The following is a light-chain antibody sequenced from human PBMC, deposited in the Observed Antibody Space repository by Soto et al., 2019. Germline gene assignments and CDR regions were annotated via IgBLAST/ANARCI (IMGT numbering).Light chain of an antibody. CDR1: QGINDY. J-gene: IGKJ4*01. Sequence: DIQLTQSPSFLSASVGDRVTINCRASQGINDYLAWYQQKPGKAPKLLIYAASTLQSEVPSRFSGSASGTEFTITISSLQPEDFATYYCQQFTYPLTFGGGTKVEVK. V-gene: IGKV1-9*01. CDR3: QQFTYPLT. CDR2: AAS.